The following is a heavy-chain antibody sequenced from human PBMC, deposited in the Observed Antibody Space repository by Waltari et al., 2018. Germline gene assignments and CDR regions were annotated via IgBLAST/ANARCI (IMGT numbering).Heavy chain of an antibody. CDR3: ARRVSTGWQYNYFDY. Sequence: QVQLQESGPGLVKPSETLSLTCAVSGYPISSGYYWSWIRKPPGEGLEWIGCMHHSGTTYYNPSLKSRVTISVDTSKNQFSLKLSSVTAADTAVYYCARRVSTGWQYNYFDYWGQGTPVTVSS. CDR2: MHHSGTT. CDR1: GYPISSGYY. J-gene: IGHJ4*02. V-gene: IGHV4-38-2*01. D-gene: IGHD6-25*01.